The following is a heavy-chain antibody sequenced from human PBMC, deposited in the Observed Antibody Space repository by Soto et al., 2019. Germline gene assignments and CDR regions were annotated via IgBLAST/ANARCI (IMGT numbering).Heavy chain of an antibody. J-gene: IGHJ6*02. V-gene: IGHV4-4*07. CDR2: IYTSGST. CDR1: GGSISSYY. CDR3: ARDLAARPSYYYYYGMDV. Sequence: SETLSLTCTVSGGSISSYYWSWIRQPAGKGLEWIGRIYTSGSTNYNPSLKSRVTMSVDTSKNQFSLKLSSVTAADTAVYYCARDLAARPSYYYYYGMDVWGQGTTVTVSS. D-gene: IGHD6-6*01.